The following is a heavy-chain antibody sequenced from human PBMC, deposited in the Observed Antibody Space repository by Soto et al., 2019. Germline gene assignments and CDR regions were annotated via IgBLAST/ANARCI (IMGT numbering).Heavy chain of an antibody. Sequence: QVQLVQSGPEVKKPGASVKVSCKASGYTFTKYGISWVRQAPGQGLEWMGWISAYDRDAMYAQRFQGRVTMTTDTSTNTAFMELRSLTSDDTAVYYCATDPDSTKPWYTSVCCFDFWGQGTLVTVSS. D-gene: IGHD6-19*01. J-gene: IGHJ4*02. CDR1: GYTFTKYG. CDR3: ATDPDSTKPWYTSVCCFDF. CDR2: ISAYDRDA. V-gene: IGHV1-18*01.